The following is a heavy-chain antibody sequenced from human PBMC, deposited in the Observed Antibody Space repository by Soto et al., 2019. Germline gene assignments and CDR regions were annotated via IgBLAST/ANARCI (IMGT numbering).Heavy chain of an antibody. V-gene: IGHV3-11*05. CDR3: ARDSDRWTRFSALDI. CDR1: GFTFSDYY. CDR2: ISSGTSDT. J-gene: IGHJ3*02. Sequence: QVQLVESGGDLVKPGGSLRLSCAASGFTFSDYYMTWIRQAPGKGLEWVSYISSGTSDTNYADSVKGRFTISRDNAKNSLSLQMDSLRAEDTAMYYCARDSDRWTRFSALDIWGQGTMVSVS. D-gene: IGHD3-3*01.